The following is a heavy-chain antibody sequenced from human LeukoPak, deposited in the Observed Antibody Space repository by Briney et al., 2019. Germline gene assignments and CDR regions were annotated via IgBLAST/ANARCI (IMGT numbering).Heavy chain of an antibody. CDR3: ARDYGDYPVANWFDP. Sequence: ASVKVSCKASGYTFTNYGIYWVRQAPGQGLEWMGWISAYNGNTNYARKLQGRVTMTTDTSTSTAHMELRSLRSDDTAVYYCARDYGDYPVANWFDPWGQGTLVTVSS. CDR2: ISAYNGNT. J-gene: IGHJ5*02. V-gene: IGHV1-18*01. D-gene: IGHD4-17*01. CDR1: GYTFTNYG.